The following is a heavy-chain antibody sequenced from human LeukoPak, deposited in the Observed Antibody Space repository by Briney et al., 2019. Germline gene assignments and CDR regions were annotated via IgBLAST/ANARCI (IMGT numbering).Heavy chain of an antibody. CDR3: ARDARDSSAYRRY. V-gene: IGHV1-18*01. CDR1: GYTFTNYG. J-gene: IGHJ4*02. Sequence: GASVTVSCKASGYTFTNYGVTWVRQAPGQGLEWMGWISAYNGNTNYAQKLQGRVTMTTDTSTSTAYMELRSLISDDTAVYCCARDARDSSAYRRYWGQGTLVTVSS. D-gene: IGHD3-22*01. CDR2: ISAYNGNT.